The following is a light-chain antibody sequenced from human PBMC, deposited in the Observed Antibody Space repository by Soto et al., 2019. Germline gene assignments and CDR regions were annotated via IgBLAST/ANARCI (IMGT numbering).Light chain of an antibody. CDR3: QQYNSYSPT. Sequence: DIQMTQSPSTLSASVGYRVIITCRASQSISSWLAWYQQKPGKAPKLLIYDASSLESGVPSRFSGSGSGTEFTLTISSLQPDDFATYYCQQYNSYSPTFGQGTKVDIK. CDR2: DAS. J-gene: IGKJ1*01. V-gene: IGKV1-5*01. CDR1: QSISSW.